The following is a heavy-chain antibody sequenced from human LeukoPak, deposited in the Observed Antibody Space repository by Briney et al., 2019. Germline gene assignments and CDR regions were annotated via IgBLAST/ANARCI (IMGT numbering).Heavy chain of an antibody. Sequence: ASVQVSCKASGCTFTSYYMHWVRQAPGQGLEWMGIINPSGGSTSCAQKFQGRVTMTRDTSTSTVYMELSSLRSEDTAVYYCARPDRHITASYFDYWGQGTLVTVSS. CDR1: GCTFTSYY. CDR3: ARPDRHITASYFDY. V-gene: IGHV1-46*01. CDR2: INPSGGST. D-gene: IGHD5-18*01. J-gene: IGHJ4*02.